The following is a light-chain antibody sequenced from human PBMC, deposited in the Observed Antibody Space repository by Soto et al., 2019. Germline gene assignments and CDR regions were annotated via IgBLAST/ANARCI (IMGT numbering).Light chain of an antibody. CDR2: DTS. CDR3: QQLNIYPWT. Sequence: EIVLTQSPGSLPLSSGETATLSWRSSQSVSSSYLAWYQQTPGQAPRLLVYDTSYRATGVPSRFSGLGSGTEFTLTISSLQPEDFATYYCQQLNIYPWTFGQGTKVDI. J-gene: IGKJ1*01. CDR1: QSVSSSY. V-gene: IGKV3D-20*02.